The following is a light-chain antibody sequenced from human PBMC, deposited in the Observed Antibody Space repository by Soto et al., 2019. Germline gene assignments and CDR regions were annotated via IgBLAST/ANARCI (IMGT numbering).Light chain of an antibody. V-gene: IGLV2-8*01. CDR3: CSYAGNRIFV. CDR1: SSDVGDYNY. J-gene: IGLJ3*02. CDR2: EVS. Sequence: QSALTQPPSASGTPGQSVTIPCTGTSSDVGDYNYVSWYQQHPGKAPKLMIYEVSRRPSGVPDRFSGSKSGNTASLTVSGLRAEDEGNYHCCSYAGNRIFVFGGGTKLTVL.